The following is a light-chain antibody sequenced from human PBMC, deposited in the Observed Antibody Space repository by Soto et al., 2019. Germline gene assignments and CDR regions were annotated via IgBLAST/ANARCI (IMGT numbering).Light chain of an antibody. J-gene: IGKJ2*01. V-gene: IGKV1-39*01. Sequence: DIQMTQSPSSLTESVGDRVTITCRASQSISTYLNWYQQRPGKAPKLLIYAASSLQGGVPSRFSGSGSGTDFTLTISSLQPEDFATYYCQQSYSTPPYTFGQGTKLEIQ. CDR2: AAS. CDR1: QSISTY. CDR3: QQSYSTPPYT.